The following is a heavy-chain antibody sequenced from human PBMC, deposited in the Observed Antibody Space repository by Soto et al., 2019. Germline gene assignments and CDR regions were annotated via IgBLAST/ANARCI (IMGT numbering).Heavy chain of an antibody. CDR3: ARGGYYDFWSGMDV. D-gene: IGHD3-3*01. CDR2: ISYDGSNK. CDR1: GFTFSSYA. V-gene: IGHV3-30-3*01. J-gene: IGHJ6*02. Sequence: PGGSLRLSCAASGFTFSSYAMHWVRQAPGKGLEWVAVISYDGSNKYYADSVKGRFTISRDNSKNTLYLQMNSLRAEDTAVYYCARGGYYDFWSGMDVWGQGTTVTVSS.